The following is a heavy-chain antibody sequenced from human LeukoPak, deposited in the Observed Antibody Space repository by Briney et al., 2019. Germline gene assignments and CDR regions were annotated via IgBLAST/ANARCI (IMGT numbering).Heavy chain of an antibody. D-gene: IGHD1-26*01. CDR1: GYTFTDYY. V-gene: IGHV1-2*02. CDR2: INPNSGGT. CDR3: ARAAIAIVGATTFDY. Sequence: ASVKVSCKASGYTFTDYYMHWVRQAPGQGLEWMGWINPNSGGTNYAQKFQGGVTMTRDTSISTAYMELSRLRSDDTAVYYCARAAIAIVGATTFDYWGQGTLVTVSS. J-gene: IGHJ4*02.